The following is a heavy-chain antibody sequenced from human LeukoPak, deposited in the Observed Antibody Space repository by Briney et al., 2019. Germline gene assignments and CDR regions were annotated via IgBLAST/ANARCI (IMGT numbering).Heavy chain of an antibody. CDR1: GFTFSSYA. CDR2: ISGSDDST. CDR3: AKDDSGGWYYFDY. D-gene: IGHD6-19*01. V-gene: IGHV3-23*01. Sequence: GGSLRLSCAASGFTFSSYAMSSVRQAPGKGLEWVSGISGSDDSTYYADSVKGRFTLSRDNSKNTLFLQMNSLRAEDTAVYYCAKDDSGGWYYFDYWGQGTLVTVSS. J-gene: IGHJ4*02.